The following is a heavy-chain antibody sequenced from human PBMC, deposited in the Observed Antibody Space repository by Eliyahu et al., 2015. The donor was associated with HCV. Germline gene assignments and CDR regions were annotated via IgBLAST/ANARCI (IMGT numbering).Heavy chain of an antibody. D-gene: IGHD4-17*01. Sequence: QVQLQQWGAGLLKPSETXSLTCAVXGGSFSGYYWXWIRQPPGKGLEWIGEIXXSGSXNYNPSLKSRVTISVDTSKNQFSLKLSSVTAADTAVYYCARGRFYGDAYFQHWGQGTLVTVSS. J-gene: IGHJ1*01. CDR2: IXXSGSX. CDR3: ARGRFYGDAYFQH. V-gene: IGHV4-34*01. CDR1: GGSFSGYY.